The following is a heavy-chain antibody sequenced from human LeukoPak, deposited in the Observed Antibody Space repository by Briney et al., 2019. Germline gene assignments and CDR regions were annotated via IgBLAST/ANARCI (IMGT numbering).Heavy chain of an antibody. V-gene: IGHV4-61*02. J-gene: IGHJ4*02. D-gene: IGHD5-24*01. CDR2: IYTSGST. CDR1: GNSISSGDNY. Sequence: SEILSLTCTVSGNSISSGDNYWSWIRQPAGKGLEWIGRIYTSGSTNYNPSLKSRVTISVDTSKNQFALNLSSVTAADTAVFYCARSRGWLQSHPLEYWGQGTLVTVSS. CDR3: ARSRGWLQSHPLEY.